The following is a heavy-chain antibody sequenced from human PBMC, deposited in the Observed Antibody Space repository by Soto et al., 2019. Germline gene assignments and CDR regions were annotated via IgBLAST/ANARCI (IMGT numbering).Heavy chain of an antibody. CDR2: IYYSGST. Sequence: PSETLSLTCTVSGGSVSSGSYYWSWIRQPPGKGLEWIGYIYYSGSTNYNPSLKSRVTISVDTSKNQFSLKRSSVTDADTAVYYCARGTIGYCSSTSCYTRLDNWFDPWRQVTLVTVCS. D-gene: IGHD2-2*02. V-gene: IGHV4-61*01. CDR3: ARGTIGYCSSTSCYTRLDNWFDP. J-gene: IGHJ5*02. CDR1: GGSVSSGSYY.